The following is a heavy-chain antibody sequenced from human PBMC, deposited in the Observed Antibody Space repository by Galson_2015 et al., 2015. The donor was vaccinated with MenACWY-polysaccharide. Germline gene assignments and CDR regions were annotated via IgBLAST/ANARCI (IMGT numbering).Heavy chain of an antibody. D-gene: IGHD4-17*01. CDR2: ISYDGSNK. J-gene: IGHJ6*02. V-gene: IGHV3-30*18. CDR3: AKNQEDYVPDYYYYYGMDV. CDR1: GFTFSSYD. Sequence: SLRLSCAASGFTFSSYDMHWVRQAPGKGLEWVAIISYDGSNKYYADSVKGRFTISRDNSKNTLYLQMNSLRAEDTAVYYCAKNQEDYVPDYYYYYGMDVWGQGTTVTVSS.